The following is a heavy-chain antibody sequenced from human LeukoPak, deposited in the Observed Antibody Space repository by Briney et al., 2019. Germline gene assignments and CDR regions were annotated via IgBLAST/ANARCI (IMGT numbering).Heavy chain of an antibody. CDR2: INQDGSEK. V-gene: IGHV3-7*01. CDR3: AKGTYGSGTYGAHDY. J-gene: IGHJ4*02. D-gene: IGHD3-10*01. CDR1: GFTFTTYW. Sequence: PGGSLRLSCAASGFTFTTYWMTWVRQAPGKGLEWGANINQDGSEKYFVDSVKGRFTISRDNAKNSLYLQMNSLRVEDTAVYYCAKGTYGSGTYGAHDYWGQGTLVTVSS.